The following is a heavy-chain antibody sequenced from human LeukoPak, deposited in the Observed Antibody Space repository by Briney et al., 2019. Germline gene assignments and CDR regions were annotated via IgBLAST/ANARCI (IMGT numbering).Heavy chain of an antibody. CDR1: GGSFSGYY. CDR3: ARYIAAAGKGPRMRYFDL. D-gene: IGHD6-13*01. CDR2: INHSGST. V-gene: IGHV4-34*01. J-gene: IGHJ2*01. Sequence: PSETLSLTCAVYGGSFSGYYWSWIRQPPGKGLEWIGEINHSGSTNYNPSLKSRVTISVDTSKNQFSLKLSSVTAADTAVYYCARYIAAAGKGPRMRYFDLWGRGTLDTVSS.